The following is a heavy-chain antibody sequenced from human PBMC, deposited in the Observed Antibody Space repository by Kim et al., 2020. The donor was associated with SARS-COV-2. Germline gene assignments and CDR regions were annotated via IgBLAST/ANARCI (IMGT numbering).Heavy chain of an antibody. D-gene: IGHD3-10*01. CDR3: AGVYGSGSYGMDV. J-gene: IGHJ6*02. Sequence: YAKKLQGRGTMTTDTSTSTAYMELRSLRSDDTAVYYCAGVYGSGSYGMDVWGQGTTVTVSS. V-gene: IGHV1-18*01.